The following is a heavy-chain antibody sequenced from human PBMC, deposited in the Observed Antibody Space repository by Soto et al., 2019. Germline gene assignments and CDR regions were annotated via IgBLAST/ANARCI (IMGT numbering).Heavy chain of an antibody. J-gene: IGHJ3*02. Sequence: SETLSLTCTVSGGSISSYYWSWIRQPPGKGLEWIGYIYYSGSTNYNPSLKSRVTISVDTSKNQFSLKLSSVTAADTAVYYCARRYVKNAFDIWGQGTMVTVSS. V-gene: IGHV4-59*01. CDR2: IYYSGST. CDR3: ARRYVKNAFDI. D-gene: IGHD2-2*01. CDR1: GGSISSYY.